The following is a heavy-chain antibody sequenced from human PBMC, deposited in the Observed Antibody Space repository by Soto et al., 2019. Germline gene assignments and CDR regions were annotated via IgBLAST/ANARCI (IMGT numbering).Heavy chain of an antibody. V-gene: IGHV4-61*01. CDR3: ARYRGYFDS. J-gene: IGHJ4*02. Sequence: PSETLSLTCTVSGGSVSSGSYYWSWIRQPPGKGLEWIGYIYYSGSTNYNPSLKSRVTISVDTSKNQFSLKLSSVTAADTAVYYCARYRGYFDSWGQGTLVTVSS. CDR1: GGSVSSGSYY. CDR2: IYYSGST.